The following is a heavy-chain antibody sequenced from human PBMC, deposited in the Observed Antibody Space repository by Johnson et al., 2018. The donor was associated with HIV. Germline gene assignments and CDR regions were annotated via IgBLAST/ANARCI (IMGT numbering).Heavy chain of an antibody. V-gene: IGHV3-53*01. D-gene: IGHD2-2*01. J-gene: IGHJ3*02. CDR1: GFTFSSTY. CDR2: LYSDGRT. CDR3: ARRCSSSSCSHGAFDI. Sequence: VQLVESGGGVVQPGRSLRLSCAASGFTFSSTYMSWVRQAPGKGLELLSVLYSDGRTYYADSVKGRFTISRDGSKNTRFLQMNSLRAEDTAVYYCARRCSSSSCSHGAFDIWGQGTMVTVSS.